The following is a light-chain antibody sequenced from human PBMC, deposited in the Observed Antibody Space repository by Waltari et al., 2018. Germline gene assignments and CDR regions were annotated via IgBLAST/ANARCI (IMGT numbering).Light chain of an antibody. V-gene: IGLV2-8*01. J-gene: IGLJ2*01. CDR2: EVN. CDR1: SRDVGGYKY. CDR3: SSYAVSNNLL. Sequence: QSALTQPPSASGSPGQSVTISCTGTSRDVGGYKYVSWYQQPPGKAPSLIIYEVNRRPSGVPDRFSGSKSGNTASLTVSGLQAEDEADYYCSSYAVSNNLLFGGGTKLTVL.